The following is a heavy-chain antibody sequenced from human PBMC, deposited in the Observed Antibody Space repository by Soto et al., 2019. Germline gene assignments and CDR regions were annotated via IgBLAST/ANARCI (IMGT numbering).Heavy chain of an antibody. Sequence: SETLSLTCAVYGGSLSGYYWSWIRQPPGKGLEWIGQINHSGSINYNPPLKSRVTISVDTAKNQFSLSLSSVTAADTSFYYCTGAYYDIDGYILDLWGQGTSVTVS. CDR1: GGSLSGYY. J-gene: IGHJ5*02. D-gene: IGHD3-22*01. CDR2: INHSGSI. CDR3: TGAYYDIDGYILDL. V-gene: IGHV4-34*01.